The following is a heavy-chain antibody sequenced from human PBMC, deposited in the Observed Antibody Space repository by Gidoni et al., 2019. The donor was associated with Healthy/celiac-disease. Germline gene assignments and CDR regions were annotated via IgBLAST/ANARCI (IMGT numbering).Heavy chain of an antibody. D-gene: IGHD3-22*01. CDR3: ARDNWTGRYYYDRSGSEAFDI. J-gene: IGHJ3*02. Sequence: EVQLVESGGGLVQPGGSLRLSCAASGFTFRSYWMHWVRQAPGKGLVWVSRINSDGSSTSYADSVKGRFTISRDNAKNTLYLQMNSLRAEDTAVYYCARDNWTGRYYYDRSGSEAFDIWGQGTMVTVSS. CDR1: GFTFRSYW. CDR2: INSDGSST. V-gene: IGHV3-74*01.